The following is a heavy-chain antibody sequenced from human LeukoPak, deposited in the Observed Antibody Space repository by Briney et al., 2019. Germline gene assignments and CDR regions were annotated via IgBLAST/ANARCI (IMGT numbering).Heavy chain of an antibody. CDR1: GGSISSSSYY. D-gene: IGHD6-13*01. J-gene: IGHJ5*02. Sequence: SETLSLTCTVSGGSISSSSYYWGWIRQPPGKGLEWIGSIYYSGTTYYNPSLKSRVTISVDTSKNQFSLKLSSVTAADTAVYYRARDGQLTRNWFDPWGQGALVTVSS. CDR2: IYYSGTT. V-gene: IGHV4-39*07. CDR3: ARDGQLTRNWFDP.